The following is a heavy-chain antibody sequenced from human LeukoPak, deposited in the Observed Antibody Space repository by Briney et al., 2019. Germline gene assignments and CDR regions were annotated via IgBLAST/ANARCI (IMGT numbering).Heavy chain of an antibody. V-gene: IGHV1-2*02. D-gene: IGHD3-9*01. Sequence: ASVKVSCKASGYTFTDYYMHWVRQAPGQGLEWMGWINPHSGGTDHAQKFQGRVTMTRDTSISTAYMELSSLRSEDTAVYYCAREGAPYYDILTGYPWVYYFDYWGQGTLVTVSS. CDR1: GYTFTDYY. CDR2: INPHSGGT. J-gene: IGHJ4*02. CDR3: AREGAPYYDILTGYPWVYYFDY.